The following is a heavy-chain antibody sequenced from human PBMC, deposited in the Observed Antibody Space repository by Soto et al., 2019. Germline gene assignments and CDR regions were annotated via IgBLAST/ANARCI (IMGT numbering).Heavy chain of an antibody. J-gene: IGHJ4*02. CDR2: TSYDGSDK. CDR1: GFTFSSYG. V-gene: IGHV3-30*18. D-gene: IGHD2-21*02. Sequence: QVQLVESGGGVVQPGRSLRLSCAASGFTFSSYGMHWVRQAPGKGLEWVAVTSYDGSDKYYADSVKGRFTISRDNSENTLYLQMNSLRAEDTAVYYCAKGDLVTMVRASLGCWGQGTLVTVSS. CDR3: AKGDLVTMVRASLGC.